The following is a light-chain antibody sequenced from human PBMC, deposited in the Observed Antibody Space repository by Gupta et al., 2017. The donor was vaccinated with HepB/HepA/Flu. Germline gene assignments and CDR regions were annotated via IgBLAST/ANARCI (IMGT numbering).Light chain of an antibody. CDR2: DNN. J-gene: IGLJ1*01. V-gene: IGLV1-44*01. Sequence: QSVLTQPPSASGTPGHRVTISCSGGSSNIGSNTGNWYQQLPGTSPKLLIYDNNQRPSGVPDRFSGSKSGTSASLAISGLQSEDEADYYCAAWDDSLNGPVFGTGTKVTVL. CDR3: AAWDDSLNGPV. CDR1: SSNIGSNT.